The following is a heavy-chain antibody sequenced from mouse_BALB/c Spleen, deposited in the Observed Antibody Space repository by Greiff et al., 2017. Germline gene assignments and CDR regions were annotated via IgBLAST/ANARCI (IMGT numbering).Heavy chain of an antibody. CDR1: GYTFTSYW. Sequence: QVHVKQPGAELVRPGASVKLSCKASGYTFTSYWINWVKQRPGQGLEWIGDIYPGRGITNYNEKFKSKATLTLDTSSSTAYMQLSSLTSEDSAVYYCARRTGSYAMDYWGQGTSVTVSS. J-gene: IGHJ4*01. CDR3: ARRTGSYAMDY. CDR2: IYPGRGIT. D-gene: IGHD4-1*01. V-gene: IGHV1-55*01.